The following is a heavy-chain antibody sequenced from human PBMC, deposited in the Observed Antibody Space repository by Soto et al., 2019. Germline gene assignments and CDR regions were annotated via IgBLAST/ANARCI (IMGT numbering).Heavy chain of an antibody. D-gene: IGHD2-21*01. Sequence: EVQLVESGGGLVKPGWSLRLSCAASGFTLSNAWMTWVRQAPGKGLEWVGRIKRKTDGGTTDYAAPVKGRFTISRDDSKNTLYLQMNNLKTEDTAVYYCTMWWSHWAQGTTVTVSS. CDR3: TMWWSH. J-gene: IGHJ6*02. V-gene: IGHV3-15*01. CDR1: GFTLSNAW. CDR2: IKRKTDGGTT.